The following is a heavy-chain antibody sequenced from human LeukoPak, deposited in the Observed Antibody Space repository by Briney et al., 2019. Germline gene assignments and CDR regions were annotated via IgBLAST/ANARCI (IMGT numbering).Heavy chain of an antibody. V-gene: IGHV4-59*12. CDR1: GGSISSYY. J-gene: IGHJ4*02. Sequence: SETLSLTCTVSGGSISSYYWSWIRQTPGKGLQWIGYIYYSGTTNYNPSLKSRVTISVDTSKNQFSLKLSSVTAADTAVYYCAKYSGHDWAFDYWGQGILVTVSS. D-gene: IGHD5-12*01. CDR3: AKYSGHDWAFDY. CDR2: IYYSGTT.